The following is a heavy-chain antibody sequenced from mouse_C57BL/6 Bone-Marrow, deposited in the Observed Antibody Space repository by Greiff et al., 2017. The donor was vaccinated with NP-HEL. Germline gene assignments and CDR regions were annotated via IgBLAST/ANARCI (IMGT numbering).Heavy chain of an antibody. Sequence: VKLVESGPELVKPGASVKLSCKASGYTFTSYDINWVKQRPGQGLEWIGWIYPRDGSTKYNEKFKGKATLTVDTSSSTAYMELHSLTSEDSAVYFCSRLYSPTAHYFDYWGQGTTLTVSS. CDR3: SRLYSPTAHYFDY. D-gene: IGHD1-2*01. V-gene: IGHV1-85*01. CDR1: GYTFTSYD. CDR2: IYPRDGST. J-gene: IGHJ2*01.